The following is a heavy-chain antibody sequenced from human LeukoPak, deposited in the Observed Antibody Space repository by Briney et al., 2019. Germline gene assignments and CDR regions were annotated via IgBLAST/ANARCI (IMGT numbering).Heavy chain of an antibody. D-gene: IGHD2/OR15-2a*01. CDR1: GFPVTASGLC. Sequence: SGPALVKPTQTLTLTCAVSGFPVTASGLCVSWIRQPPVKALEWLARIDWDDETYYNSSLQTRLTISKDTSKNQVVLTMTNMEPVDTGTYYCARSRLLKMILPGADWFDPWGQGTLVTVSS. V-gene: IGHV2-70*11. J-gene: IGHJ5*02. CDR2: IDWDDET. CDR3: ARSRLLKMILPGADWFDP.